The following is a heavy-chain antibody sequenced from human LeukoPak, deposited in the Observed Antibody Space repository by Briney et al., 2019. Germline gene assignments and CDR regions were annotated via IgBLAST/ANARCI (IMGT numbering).Heavy chain of an antibody. J-gene: IGHJ6*02. CDR1: GFTFSSYT. CDR2: ISGSGGST. Sequence: PGGSLRLSCAASGFTFSSYTMSWVRQAPGKGLEWISGISGSGGSTYYADSVKGRFTISRDNSKNTLYLQMNSLRAEDTAVYYCAKEYGSSWYPNYYYGMDVWGQGTTVTVSS. D-gene: IGHD6-13*01. CDR3: AKEYGSSWYPNYYYGMDV. V-gene: IGHV3-23*01.